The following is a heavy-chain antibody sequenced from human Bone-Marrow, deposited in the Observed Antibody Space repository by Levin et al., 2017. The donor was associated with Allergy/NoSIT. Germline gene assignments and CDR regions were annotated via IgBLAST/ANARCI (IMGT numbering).Heavy chain of an antibody. CDR2: LYSGGKA. J-gene: IGHJ1*01. CDR1: GFTVSSNY. V-gene: IGHV3-53*01. Sequence: SCAASGFTVSSNYMNWVRQAPGKGLEWVSILYSGGKAYHADPVKGRFTTFGDSSNNTPYLQMNSLIVEDTALCYCTSRRYGSGTKWGQGTLVTVSS. CDR3: TSRRYGSGTK. D-gene: IGHD3-10*01.